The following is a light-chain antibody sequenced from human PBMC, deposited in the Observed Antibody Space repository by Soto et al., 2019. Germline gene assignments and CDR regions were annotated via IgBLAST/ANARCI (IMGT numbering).Light chain of an antibody. J-gene: IGKJ4*01. V-gene: IGKV1-33*01. CDR1: QDISKY. CDR3: QQYDDLPLT. Sequence: DIPMTQSPSSLSASVGDRVTITCQASQDISKYLNWYQQRPGKAPKLIIYDASNLEAGVPSRFSGSGSGKDFTFTISSLQPEDIATYYCQQYDDLPLTFGGGTKVEI. CDR2: DAS.